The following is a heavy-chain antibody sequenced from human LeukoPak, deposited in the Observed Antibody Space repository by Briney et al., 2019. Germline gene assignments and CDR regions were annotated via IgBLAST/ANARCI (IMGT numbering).Heavy chain of an antibody. D-gene: IGHD4-17*01. Sequence: PGGSLRLSCAASGFTFSNAWMSWVRQAPGKGLEWVGRIKSKTDGGTTDYAAPVKGRFTISRDDSKNTLYLQMNSLKTEDTAVYYRTTARGYDYGDYDQELAFDIWGQGTMVTVSS. V-gene: IGHV3-15*01. CDR1: GFTFSNAW. CDR2: IKSKTDGGTT. CDR3: TTARGYDYGDYDQELAFDI. J-gene: IGHJ3*02.